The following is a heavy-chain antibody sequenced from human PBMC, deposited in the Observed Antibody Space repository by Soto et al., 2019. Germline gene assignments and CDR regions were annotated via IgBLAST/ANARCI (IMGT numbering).Heavy chain of an antibody. Sequence: QVQLVQSGAEVKEPGSSVKVSCKASGGTFSSYAISWVRQAPGQGLEWMGGIIPIFGTANYAQKFQGRVTITADESTSTAYMELSSLRSEDTAVYYCARSYYYDSSGYYYDAFDIWGQGTMVTVSS. CDR2: IIPIFGTA. J-gene: IGHJ3*02. CDR1: GGTFSSYA. D-gene: IGHD3-22*01. CDR3: ARSYYYDSSGYYYDAFDI. V-gene: IGHV1-69*01.